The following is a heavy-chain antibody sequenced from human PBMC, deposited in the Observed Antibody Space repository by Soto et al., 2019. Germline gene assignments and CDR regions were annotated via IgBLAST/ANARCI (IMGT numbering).Heavy chain of an antibody. V-gene: IGHV1-46*01. D-gene: IGHD1-7*01. CDR1: GYTFTSYY. CDR2: INPSGGST. J-gene: IGHJ6*02. CDR3: ARAAGAGTTYYYYGMDV. Sequence: SVKVSCKASGYTFTSYYMHWVRQAPVQGLEWMGIINPSGGSTSYAQKFQGRVTMTRDTSTSTVYMELSSLRSEDTAVYYCARAAGAGTTYYYYGMDVWGQGTTVTVSS.